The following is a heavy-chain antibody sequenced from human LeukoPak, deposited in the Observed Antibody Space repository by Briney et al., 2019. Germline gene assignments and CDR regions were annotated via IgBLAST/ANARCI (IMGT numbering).Heavy chain of an antibody. J-gene: IGHJ4*02. CDR3: ARGRSTSD. Sequence: GGSLRLSCAASGFTFSDYYMTWIRQAPGKGLEWVSCISSSGNFTNYADSVKGRFTISRDNAKNSLYLQVNSLRPEDTAVYYCARGRSTSDWGQGTLVTVSS. CDR2: ISSSGNFT. CDR1: GFTFSDYY. V-gene: IGHV3-11*03. D-gene: IGHD4-17*01.